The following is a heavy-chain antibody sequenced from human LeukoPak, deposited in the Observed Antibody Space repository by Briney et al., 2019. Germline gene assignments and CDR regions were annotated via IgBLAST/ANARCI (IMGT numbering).Heavy chain of an antibody. Sequence: PGGSLRLSCAASGFTFSSYWMSWVRQAPGKGLEWVAVIWYDGSNKYYADSVKGRFTISRDNSKNTLYLQMNSLRAEDTAVYYCARGHPPKQQLVLLGYYFDYWGQGTLVTVSS. V-gene: IGHV3-33*08. CDR2: IWYDGSNK. D-gene: IGHD6-13*01. CDR3: ARGHPPKQQLVLLGYYFDY. J-gene: IGHJ4*02. CDR1: GFTFSSYW.